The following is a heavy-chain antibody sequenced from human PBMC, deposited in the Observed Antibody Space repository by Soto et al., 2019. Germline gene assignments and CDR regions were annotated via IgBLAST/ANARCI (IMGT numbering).Heavy chain of an antibody. CDR2: IYYSGST. J-gene: IGHJ4*02. D-gene: IGHD3-16*01. CDR3: ARTWGSTNDY. V-gene: IGHV4-59*01. CDR1: GGSLSSYY. Sequence: QVQLQESGPGLVKPSETLSLTCVVSGGSLSSYYWSWIRQPPGKGLEWIGYIYYSGSTNYNPSLKSRITISVDTSKNQFSLKLSSVTAADTAVYYWARTWGSTNDYGGRGTLVTVSS.